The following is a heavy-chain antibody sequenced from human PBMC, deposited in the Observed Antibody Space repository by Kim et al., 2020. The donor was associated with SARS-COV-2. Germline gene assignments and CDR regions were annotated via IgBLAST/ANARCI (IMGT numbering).Heavy chain of an antibody. Sequence: GGSLRLSCAASGFTFSGSAMHWVRQASGKGLEWVGRIRSKANSYATAYAASVKGRFTISRDDSKNTAYLQMNSLKTEDTAVYYCTTHYDFWSGYQTNWFDPWGQGTLVTVSS. J-gene: IGHJ5*02. D-gene: IGHD3-3*01. CDR2: IRSKANSYAT. CDR3: TTHYDFWSGYQTNWFDP. V-gene: IGHV3-73*01. CDR1: GFTFSGSA.